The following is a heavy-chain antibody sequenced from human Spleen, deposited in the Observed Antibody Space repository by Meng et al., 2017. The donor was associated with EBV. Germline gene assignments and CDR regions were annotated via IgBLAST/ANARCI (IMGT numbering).Heavy chain of an antibody. Sequence: QVQLQESGPGLVKPSGTLSLTCAVSGDSISSSHWWSWVRQPPGKGQEWIGEINHSGSTNYNPSLKSRVTISVDTSKNQFSLKLSSVTAADTAVYYCVREGYSYGKGAHDYWGQGTLVTVSS. CDR1: GDSISSSHW. D-gene: IGHD5-18*01. CDR2: INHSGST. V-gene: IGHV4-4*02. CDR3: VREGYSYGKGAHDY. J-gene: IGHJ4*02.